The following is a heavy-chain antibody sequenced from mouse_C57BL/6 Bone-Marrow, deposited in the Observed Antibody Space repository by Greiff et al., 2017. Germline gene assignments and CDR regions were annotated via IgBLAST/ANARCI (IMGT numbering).Heavy chain of an antibody. CDR1: GYTFTDYY. J-gene: IGHJ2*01. D-gene: IGHD1-1*01. V-gene: IGHV1-76*01. CDR2: IYPGSGNT. Sequence: VKLMESGAELVRPGASVKLSCKASGYTFTDYYINWVKQRPGQGLEWIARIYPGSGNTYYKEKFKGKATLTAEKSSSTAYMQLSSLTSEESAVYFCVYSYYFYYWGQGTTLTVSS. CDR3: VYSYYFYY.